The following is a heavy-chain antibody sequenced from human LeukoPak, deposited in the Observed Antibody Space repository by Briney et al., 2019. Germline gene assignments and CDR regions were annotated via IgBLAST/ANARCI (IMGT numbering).Heavy chain of an antibody. V-gene: IGHV4-39*01. CDR3: ARHVRKRGIAAAGSPGWFDP. CDR1: GGSISSSSYS. D-gene: IGHD6-13*01. Sequence: PSETLSLICTVSGGSISSSSYSWGWIRQPPGTGLEWIGSIYYSGSTYFNTSLKSRVTISVDTSKNQFSLKLNSVTAADTAVYYCARHVRKRGIAAAGSPGWFDPWGQGTLVTVSS. J-gene: IGHJ5*02. CDR2: IYYSGST.